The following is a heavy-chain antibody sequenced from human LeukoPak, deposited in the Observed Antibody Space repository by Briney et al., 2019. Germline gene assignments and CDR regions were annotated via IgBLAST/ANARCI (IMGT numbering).Heavy chain of an antibody. CDR1: GCTFSSYA. CDR2: IIPILGIA. V-gene: IGHV1-69*04. J-gene: IGHJ4*02. Sequence: GASVKVSCKASGCTFSSYAISWVRQAPGQGLEWMGRIIPILGIANYAQKFQGRVTITADKSTSTAYMELSSLRSEDTAVYYCARDTAVAGLGGYWGQGTMVTVSS. CDR3: ARDTAVAGLGGY. D-gene: IGHD6-19*01.